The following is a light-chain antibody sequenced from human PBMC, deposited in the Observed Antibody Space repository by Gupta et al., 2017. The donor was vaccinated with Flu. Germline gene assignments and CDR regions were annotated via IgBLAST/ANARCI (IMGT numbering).Light chain of an antibody. V-gene: IGKV1-33*01. J-gene: IGKJ3*01. CDR2: DAS. CDR1: QDISTY. Sequence: DIQMTQSPSSLSASVGDRVTITCQASQDISTYLTWYQQKPGKAPKLLIYDASNLETGVPSRFSGSGSGTDFTFTISSLQPEDIATYYCQQYDNLPFTFGPGTKVDIK. CDR3: QQYDNLPFT.